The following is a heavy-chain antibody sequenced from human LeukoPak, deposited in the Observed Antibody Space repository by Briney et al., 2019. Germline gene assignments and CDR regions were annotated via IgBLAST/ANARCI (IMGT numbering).Heavy chain of an antibody. D-gene: IGHD5-18*01. CDR2: ISSNGGST. CDR1: GFTFSSYA. J-gene: IGHJ4*02. Sequence: GGSLRLSCAASGFTFSSYAMHWVRQAPGKGLEYVSAISSNGGSTYYANSVKGRFTIPRDNSKNTLYLQMGSLRAEDMAVYYCARGGYSYAVDYWGQGTLVTVSS. V-gene: IGHV3-64*01. CDR3: ARGGYSYAVDY.